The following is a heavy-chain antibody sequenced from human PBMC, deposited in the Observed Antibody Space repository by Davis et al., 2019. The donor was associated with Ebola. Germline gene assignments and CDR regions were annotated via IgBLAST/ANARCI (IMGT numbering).Heavy chain of an antibody. Sequence: SETLSLTCIVSGGSVSSGSYYWSWIRQPPGKGLEWIGEINHSGSTNYNPSLKSRVTISVDTSKNQFSLKLSSVTAADTAVYYCARGGRTYYYGSGSYPYYGMDVWGQGTTVTVSS. V-gene: IGHV4-39*07. D-gene: IGHD3-10*01. CDR3: ARGGRTYYYGSGSYPYYGMDV. CDR2: INHSGST. CDR1: GGSVSSGSYY. J-gene: IGHJ6*02.